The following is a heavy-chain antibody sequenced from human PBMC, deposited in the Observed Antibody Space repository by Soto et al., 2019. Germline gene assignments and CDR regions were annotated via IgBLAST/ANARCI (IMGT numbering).Heavy chain of an antibody. CDR3: AKDGYYDFWSGYYSHYYYGMDV. Sequence: GGSLRLSCAASGFTFSSYAMSWVRQAPGKGLEWVSAISGSGGSTYYADSVKGRFTISRDNSRNTLYLQMNSLRAEDTAVYYCAKDGYYDFWSGYYSHYYYGMDVWGQGTTVTVSS. J-gene: IGHJ6*02. CDR1: GFTFSSYA. D-gene: IGHD3-3*01. V-gene: IGHV3-23*01. CDR2: ISGSGGST.